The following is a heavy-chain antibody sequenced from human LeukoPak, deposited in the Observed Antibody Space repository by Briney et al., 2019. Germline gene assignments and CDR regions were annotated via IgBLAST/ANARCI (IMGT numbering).Heavy chain of an antibody. D-gene: IGHD2-2*01. V-gene: IGHV3-7*01. CDR3: AKGGVVPAAMAFDY. J-gene: IGHJ4*02. CDR2: IKQDGSEK. Sequence: PGGSLRLSCAASGFTFSSYWMSWVRQAPGKGLEWVANIKQDGSEKYYVDSVKGRFTISRDNAKNSLYLQMNSLRAEDTAVYHCAKGGVVPAAMAFDYWGQGTLVTVSS. CDR1: GFTFSSYW.